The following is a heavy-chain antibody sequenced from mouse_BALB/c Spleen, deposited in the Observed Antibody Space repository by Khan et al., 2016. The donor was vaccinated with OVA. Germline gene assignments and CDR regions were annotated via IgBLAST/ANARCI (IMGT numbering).Heavy chain of an antibody. Sequence: EVKLVESGGDFVRPGGSLKLSCAASGFTFSTYGMSWVRQTPDKRLEWVATINTGGAYNYYPDSVKGRLTISRDNAKHTLYLQLISLKSEDTAIYYCARLAYYYNSEGFAYWGQGTLVTVSA. CDR3: ARLAYYYNSEGFAY. V-gene: IGHV5-6*02. CDR2: INTGGAYN. CDR1: GFTFSTYG. D-gene: IGHD1-1*01. J-gene: IGHJ3*01.